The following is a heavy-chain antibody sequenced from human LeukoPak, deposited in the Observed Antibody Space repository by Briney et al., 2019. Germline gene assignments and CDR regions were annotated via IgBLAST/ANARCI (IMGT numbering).Heavy chain of an antibody. CDR1: GYTFTGYY. CDR2: INPNSGGT. CDR3: ARGLRYFDWLFDY. V-gene: IGHV1-2*04. J-gene: IGHJ4*02. D-gene: IGHD3-9*01. Sequence: ASVKVSCKASGYTFTGYYMHWVRQAPGQGLGWMGWINPNSGGTNYAQKFQGWVTMTRDTSISTAYMELSRLRSDDTAVYYCARGLRYFDWLFDYWGEGTLVTVSS.